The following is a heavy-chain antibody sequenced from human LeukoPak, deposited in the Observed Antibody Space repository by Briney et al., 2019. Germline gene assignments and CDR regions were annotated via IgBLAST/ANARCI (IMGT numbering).Heavy chain of an antibody. CDR1: GFTFSSYA. CDR2: ISGSGSTT. Sequence: GGCLRLSCAASGFTFSSYAMNWVRQAPGGGLEWVSVISGSGSTTYYADSVKDRFTISRDNSKTTLSVQMNSLRAEDTAVYYCATSFGPVIAAAGTGADWGQGTLVTVS. J-gene: IGHJ4*02. D-gene: IGHD6-13*01. V-gene: IGHV3-23*01. CDR3: ATSFGPVIAAAGTGAD.